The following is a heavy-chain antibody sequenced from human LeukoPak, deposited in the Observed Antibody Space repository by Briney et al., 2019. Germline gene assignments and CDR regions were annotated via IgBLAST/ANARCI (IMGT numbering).Heavy chain of an antibody. J-gene: IGHJ4*02. CDR2: IKREIDGATT. D-gene: IGHD2/OR15-2a*01. V-gene: IGHV3-15*01. CDR3: STYYFSNSVDLVY. Sequence: PGGSLRLSCAPPGFTFINAQISWVRQAPGKRLEWIGRIKREIDGATTDYAAPVRGRFTISRDDSKNTLYLQMNRLTAKGTILFCWSTYYFSNSVDLVYWGQGALVTVSS. CDR1: GFTFINAQ.